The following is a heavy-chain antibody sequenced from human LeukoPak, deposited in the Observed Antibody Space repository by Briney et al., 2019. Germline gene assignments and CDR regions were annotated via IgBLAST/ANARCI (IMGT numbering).Heavy chain of an antibody. CDR3: LFSIFQH. V-gene: IGHV3-15*01. CDR2: IKSKTDGETI. Sequence: PGGSLRLSCAATGFTFSDAWMSWVRQAPGKGLEWVGRIKSKTDGETIDYATPMKDRFRISRDDSKNTLYLQMNSLKTEDTAVYYCLFSIFQHWGQGTLVTVSS. D-gene: IGHD3-10*02. J-gene: IGHJ1*01. CDR1: GFTFSDAW.